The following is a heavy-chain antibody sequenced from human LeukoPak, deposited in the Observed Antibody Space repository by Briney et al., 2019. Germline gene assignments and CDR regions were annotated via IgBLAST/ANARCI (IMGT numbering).Heavy chain of an antibody. J-gene: IGHJ6*03. V-gene: IGHV4-59*01. CDR2: IFYNGKT. D-gene: IGHD3-10*02. CDR1: GGSISFDY. Sequence: SETLSLTCIVAGGSISFDYCTWIRQPPGKGLEWVGYIFYNGKTTYNPSLKSRVTLSVDTSKNQVSLKLSSVTAADTAVYFCARGVLCSGNYDDPKYHYYYMHVWGTGTTVTVSS. CDR3: ARGVLCSGNYDDPKYHYYYMHV.